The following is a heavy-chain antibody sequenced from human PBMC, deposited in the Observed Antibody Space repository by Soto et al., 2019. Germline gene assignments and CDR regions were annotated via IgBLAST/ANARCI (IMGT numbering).Heavy chain of an antibody. V-gene: IGHV3-33*01. J-gene: IGHJ4*02. CDR2: IWYDGSNK. CDR1: GFTFSSYG. CDR3: ARDNHPTHTFDY. Sequence: QVQLVESGGGVVQPGRSLRLSCAASGFTFSSYGMHWVRQAPGKGLEWVAVIWYDGSNKYYADSVKGRFTISRDNSKNTLYLQMNSLRAEDTAVYYCARDNHPTHTFDYWGQGTLVTVSS.